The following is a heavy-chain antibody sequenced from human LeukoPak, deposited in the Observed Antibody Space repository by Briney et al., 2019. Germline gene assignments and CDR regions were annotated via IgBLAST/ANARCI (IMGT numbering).Heavy chain of an antibody. CDR1: GGTFSSYT. Sequence: GASVKVSCKASGGTFSSYTISWVRQAPGQGLEWMGGIIPIFGTANYAQKFQGRVTITADESTSTASMELSSPRSEDTAVYYCARGLYSSSWYAPLDYWGQGTLVTVSS. V-gene: IGHV1-69*13. J-gene: IGHJ4*02. D-gene: IGHD6-13*01. CDR3: ARGLYSSSWYAPLDY. CDR2: IIPIFGTA.